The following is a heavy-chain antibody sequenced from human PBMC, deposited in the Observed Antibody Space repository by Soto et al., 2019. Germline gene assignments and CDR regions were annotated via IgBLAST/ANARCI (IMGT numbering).Heavy chain of an antibody. D-gene: IGHD3-22*01. J-gene: IGHJ4*02. CDR1: GVSISSGNW. Sequence: SETLSLTCDVSGVSISSGNWWSWVRQPPGKGLEWIAEVYNDGSANYHPSLESRATISVDRSKNQFSLRLSPVTAADTGKYYCARLVYDSRLNYLYFDHWGQGTLVTVSS. CDR3: ARLVYDSRLNYLYFDH. V-gene: IGHV4-4*02. CDR2: VYNDGSA.